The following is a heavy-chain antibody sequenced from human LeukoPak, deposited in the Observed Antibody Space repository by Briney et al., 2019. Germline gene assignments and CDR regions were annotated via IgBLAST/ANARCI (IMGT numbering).Heavy chain of an antibody. V-gene: IGHV3-30*18. J-gene: IGHJ4*02. CDR2: ISYDGSNK. CDR3: AEGGEFFDWLLKPDY. D-gene: IGHD3/OR15-3a*01. CDR1: GFTFSSYG. Sequence: GGSLRLSCAASGFTFSSYGMNWVRQAPGKGLEWVAVISYDGSNKYYADSVKGRFTISRDNSKNTLYLQMNSLRAEDTAVYYCAEGGEFFDWLLKPDYWGQGTLVTVSS.